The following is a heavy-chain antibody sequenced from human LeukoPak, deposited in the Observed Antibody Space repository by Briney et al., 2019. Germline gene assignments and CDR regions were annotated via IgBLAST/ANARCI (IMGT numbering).Heavy chain of an antibody. CDR2: IIPIFGTA. CDR3: ARSLPRILVVIAAGYYYGMDV. D-gene: IGHD2-21*01. Sequence: SVKVSCKASGGTFSSYAISWVRQAPGQGLEWMGGIIPIFGTANYAQKFQGRVTITADESTSTAYMELSSLRSEDTAVYYCARSLPRILVVIAAGYYYGMDVWGQGTTVTVSS. CDR1: GGTFSSYA. J-gene: IGHJ6*02. V-gene: IGHV1-69*13.